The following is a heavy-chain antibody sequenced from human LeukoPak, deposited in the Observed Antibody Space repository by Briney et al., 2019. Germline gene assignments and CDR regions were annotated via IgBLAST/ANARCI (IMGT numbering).Heavy chain of an antibody. Sequence: ASVKVSCKASGYTXTGYYMHGVRQAPGQGLEWMGWINPNSGGTSYAQKFQGRVTMTRDTSISTAYMELSSLRSDDTAVYYCARSGSADYWGQGTLVTVSS. CDR3: ARSGSADY. V-gene: IGHV1-2*02. CDR1: GYTXTGYY. D-gene: IGHD5-12*01. J-gene: IGHJ4*02. CDR2: INPNSGGT.